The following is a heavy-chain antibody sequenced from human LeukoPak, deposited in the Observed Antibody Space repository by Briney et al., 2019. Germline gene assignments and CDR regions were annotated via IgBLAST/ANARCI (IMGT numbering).Heavy chain of an antibody. V-gene: IGHV3-23*01. CDR3: AKGRRSGSYYDLFDS. CDR2: ISGSGGST. Sequence: TGGSLRLSCAASGFTFSSYAMSWVRQAPGKGLEWVSAISGSGGSTYYANSVKGRFTISRDNSKNTLYLQMNSLGAEDTAVYYCAKGRRSGSYYDLFDSWGQGTLVTVSS. CDR1: GFTFSSYA. J-gene: IGHJ4*02. D-gene: IGHD1-26*01.